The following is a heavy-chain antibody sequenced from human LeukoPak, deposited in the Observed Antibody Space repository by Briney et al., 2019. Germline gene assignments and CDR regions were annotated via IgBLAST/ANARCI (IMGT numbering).Heavy chain of an antibody. CDR3: AKDYRYSSSWLWGPFDY. V-gene: IGHV3-30*18. J-gene: IGHJ4*02. Sequence: PGGSRRLSCPASGFTFSSYGMHWVRQAPGKGLEWVAVISSDGSNKYYADSVKGRFTISRDNSKNTLYLQMNSLRAEDTAVYYCAKDYRYSSSWLWGPFDYWGQGTLVTVSS. CDR2: ISSDGSNK. CDR1: GFTFSSYG. D-gene: IGHD6-13*01.